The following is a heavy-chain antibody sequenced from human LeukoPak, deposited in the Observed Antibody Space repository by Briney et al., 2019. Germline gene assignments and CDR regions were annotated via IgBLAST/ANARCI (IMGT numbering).Heavy chain of an antibody. J-gene: IGHJ3*02. V-gene: IGHV3-53*04. CDR2: IYSGGST. CDR3: AREAATDAFDI. CDR1: GFTVSSNY. D-gene: IGHD2-15*01. Sequence: LGGSLRLSCAAPGFTVSSNYMSWVRQAPGKGLEWVSVIYSGGSTYYADSVKGRFTISRHNSKNTLYLQMNSLRAEDTAVYYCAREAATDAFDIWGQGTMVTVSS.